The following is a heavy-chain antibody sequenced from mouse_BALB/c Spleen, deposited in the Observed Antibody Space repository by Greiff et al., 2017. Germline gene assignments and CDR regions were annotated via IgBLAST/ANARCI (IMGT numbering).Heavy chain of an antibody. J-gene: IGHJ4*01. Sequence: VKLVESGPGLVAPSQSLSITCTVSGFSLTSYGVHWVRQPPGKGLEWLGVIWAGGSTNYNSALMSRLSISKDNSKSQVFLKMNSLQTDDTAMYYCARLLRLPGDYWGQGTSVTVSS. D-gene: IGHD1-2*01. CDR3: ARLLRLPGDY. CDR2: IWAGGST. V-gene: IGHV2-9*02. CDR1: GFSLTSYG.